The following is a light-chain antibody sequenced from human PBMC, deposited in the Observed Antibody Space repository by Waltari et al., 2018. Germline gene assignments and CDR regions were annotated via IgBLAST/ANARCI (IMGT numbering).Light chain of an antibody. J-gene: IGKJ3*01. CDR1: QSVSSPY. Sequence: EIVLAQSPGTLSLSPGERATLSCRASQSVSSPYLAWYQQKPGQAPRLLIYGASSRATDIPDRFSGSVSGTDFTLTISRLEPEDFGVYYCQQYDSSLFTFGPGTKVDIK. CDR2: GAS. CDR3: QQYDSSLFT. V-gene: IGKV3-20*01.